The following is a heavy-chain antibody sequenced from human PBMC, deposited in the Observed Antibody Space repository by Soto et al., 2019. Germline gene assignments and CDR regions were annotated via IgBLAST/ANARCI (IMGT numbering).Heavy chain of an antibody. V-gene: IGHV3-30*18. Sequence: GGSLRLSCAASGFTFSSYGMHWVRQAPGKGLEWVAVISYDGSNKYYADSVKGRFTISRDNSKNTLYLQMNSLRAEDTAVYYCAKDRGYCTNGVCYQYFDYWGQGTLVTVSS. D-gene: IGHD2-8*01. CDR1: GFTFSSYG. J-gene: IGHJ4*02. CDR2: ISYDGSNK. CDR3: AKDRGYCTNGVCYQYFDY.